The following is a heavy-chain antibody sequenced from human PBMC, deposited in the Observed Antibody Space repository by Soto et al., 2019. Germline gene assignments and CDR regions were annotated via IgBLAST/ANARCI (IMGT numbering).Heavy chain of an antibody. CDR1: GFTFNSAW. CDR3: ARAAGGLVDY. Sequence: GGSLRLSCAASGFTFNSAWMXXXXXAPGKGLEWVGRIKSKTDGGSTDYAAPVKGRFTISRDDSQSTLYLQLNSLKTEDTAVYYCARAAGGLVDYWGQGTLVTVSS. J-gene: IGHJ4*02. D-gene: IGHD6-13*01. CDR2: IKSKTDGGST. V-gene: IGHV3-15*01.